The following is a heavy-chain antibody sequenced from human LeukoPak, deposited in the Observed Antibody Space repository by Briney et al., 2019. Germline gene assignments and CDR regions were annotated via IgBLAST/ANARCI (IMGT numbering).Heavy chain of an antibody. D-gene: IGHD3-22*01. CDR1: GGSISSSSYY. CDR2: MYYSGST. V-gene: IGHV4-39*07. J-gene: IGHJ4*02. Sequence: SETLSLMCTVSGGSISSSSYYWGWIRQTPGKGVEWIGSMYYSGSTYYNPSLKSRVTISEDTSKNQFSLKPSSVTAADTAVYYCARGVKVSYGTYYYDSSGYSYYFDYWGLGTLVTVSS. CDR3: ARGVKVSYGTYYYDSSGYSYYFDY.